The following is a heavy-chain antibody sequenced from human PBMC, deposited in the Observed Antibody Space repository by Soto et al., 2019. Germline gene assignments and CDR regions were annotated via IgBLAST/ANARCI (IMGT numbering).Heavy chain of an antibody. D-gene: IGHD1-1*01. Sequence: SETLSLTCTVSGGSISSSNYYWGWIRQPPGKGLEWIGNMHHGGSTYHNPSLKSRISISVDTSKNQFSLKLSSVTAADTAVYYCARHFPIGNNWNYFDYWGQGTLVTVSS. CDR3: ARHFPIGNNWNYFDY. V-gene: IGHV4-39*07. J-gene: IGHJ4*02. CDR2: MHHGGST. CDR1: GGSISSSNYY.